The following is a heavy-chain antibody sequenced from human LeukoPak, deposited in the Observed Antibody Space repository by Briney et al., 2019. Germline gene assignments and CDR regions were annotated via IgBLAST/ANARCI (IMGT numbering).Heavy chain of an antibody. CDR1: GFTFSSYA. V-gene: IGHV3-23*01. CDR2: ISGSGGST. Sequence: GGSLRLSCAASGFTFSSYAMSWVRQAPGKWLEWVSAISGSGGSTYYADSVKGRFTISRDNSKNTLYLQMNSLRAEDTAVYYCAPKGRILWWLLLLAQGVDYWGPGTLVTVSS. D-gene: IGHD2-21*02. J-gene: IGHJ4*02. CDR3: APKGRILWWLLLLAQGVDY.